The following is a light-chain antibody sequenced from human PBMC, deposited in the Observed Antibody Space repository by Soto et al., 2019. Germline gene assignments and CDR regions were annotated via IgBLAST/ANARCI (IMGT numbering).Light chain of an antibody. CDR1: SSDIGGSNY. CDR3: YSSRSSSSTFYV. V-gene: IGLV2-14*03. CDR2: GVS. J-gene: IGLJ1*01. Sequence: QSARTQPASVSGSPGQSITISCAGTSSDIGGSNYVSWYQQHPGKAPKLMIYGVSNRPSGVSNRFSGSKSGNTASLTISGLQAEDEADYFCYSSRSSSSTFYVFGTGTKLTVL.